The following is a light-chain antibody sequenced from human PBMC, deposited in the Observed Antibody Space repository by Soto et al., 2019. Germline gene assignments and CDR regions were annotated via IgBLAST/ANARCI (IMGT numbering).Light chain of an antibody. J-gene: IGKJ2*01. V-gene: IGKV3-15*01. CDR1: QSVSSN. CDR3: QQSSSGPFT. CDR2: GAS. Sequence: EIVMTQSPATLSVSPGERATLSCRASQSVSSNLAWYQQKPGQAPRLLIHGASTRATGIPARFSGSGSGTEFTLTISSLQPEDFATYFCQQSSSGPFTFGQGTKLEI.